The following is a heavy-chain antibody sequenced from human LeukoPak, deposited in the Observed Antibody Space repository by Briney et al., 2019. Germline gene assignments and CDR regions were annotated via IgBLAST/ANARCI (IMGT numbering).Heavy chain of an antibody. V-gene: IGHV4-61*03. D-gene: IGHD3-10*01. Sequence: SETLSLTCTISGGSVSSGSYFWSWIRQPPGKGLEWIGYIYYSGSTNYNPSLKSRVTISVDTSENHFSLKLSSVTAADTAVYYCARGPDYYGSESGFDTWGQGTLVTVSS. CDR1: GGSVSSGSYF. J-gene: IGHJ5*02. CDR2: IYYSGST. CDR3: ARGPDYYGSESGFDT.